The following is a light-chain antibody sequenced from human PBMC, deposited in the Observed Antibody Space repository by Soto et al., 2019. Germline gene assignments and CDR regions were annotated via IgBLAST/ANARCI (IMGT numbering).Light chain of an antibody. V-gene: IGKV3-20*01. Sequence: EVVLTQSPGTLSLSPGERASISCRASLSVDSSYLAWYQQKPGQPPRVLIYGASIRATGIPDRFSGSGSGTDFTLTIIRLEPEDFAVYYCQQYGRSQGTFGQGTKVDIK. J-gene: IGKJ1*01. CDR3: QQYGRSQGT. CDR2: GAS. CDR1: LSVDSSY.